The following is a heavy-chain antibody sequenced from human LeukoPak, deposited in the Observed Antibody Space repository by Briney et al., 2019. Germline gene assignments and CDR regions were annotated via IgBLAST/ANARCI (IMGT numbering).Heavy chain of an antibody. Sequence: PSETLSLTCTVSGGSISSGDYYWSWIRQPPGKGLEWIGYIYYSGSTYYNPSLKSRVTISVDTSKNQFSLKLSSVTAADTAVYYCAREWAAGNFDYWGQGTLVTVSS. CDR1: GGSISSGDYY. J-gene: IGHJ4*02. D-gene: IGHD6-13*01. V-gene: IGHV4-30-4*01. CDR3: AREWAAGNFDY. CDR2: IYYSGST.